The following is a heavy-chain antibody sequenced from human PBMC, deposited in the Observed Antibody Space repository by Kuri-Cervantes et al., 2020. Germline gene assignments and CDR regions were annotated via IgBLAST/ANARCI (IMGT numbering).Heavy chain of an antibody. Sequence: GESLKISCAASGFTFSSYAMHWVRQAPGKGLEWVAVISYDGSNKYYAESVKGRFTISRDNAKNSLYLQTNSLRAEDTAVYHCARSVSGKDAFEIWGQGTRVTVSS. CDR3: ARSVSGKDAFEI. CDR2: ISYDGSNK. D-gene: IGHD6-19*01. CDR1: GFTFSSYA. J-gene: IGHJ3*02. V-gene: IGHV3-30-3*01.